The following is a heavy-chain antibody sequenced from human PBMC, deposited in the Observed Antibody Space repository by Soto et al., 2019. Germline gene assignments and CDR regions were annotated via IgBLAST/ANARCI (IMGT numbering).Heavy chain of an antibody. CDR2: IWHDGSYK. CDR1: GVSFSTYG. Sequence: QVQLVESGGGVVQPGRSLRLSCVASGVSFSTYGMHWVRQAPGKGLEWVASIWHDGSYKFHADAVKGRFAISRDNSKNSLDLQMNSLRVEDTAMYYCATEGGVGDCSSWGDFWGQGTLVTVSS. D-gene: IGHD6-13*01. V-gene: IGHV3-33*01. CDR3: ATEGGVGDCSSWGDF. J-gene: IGHJ4*02.